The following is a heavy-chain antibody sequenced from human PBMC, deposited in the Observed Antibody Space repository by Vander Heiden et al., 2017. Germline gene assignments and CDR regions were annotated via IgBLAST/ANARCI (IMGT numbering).Heavy chain of an antibody. CDR3: AREGRTAAAEV. CDR1: GGSISSYY. J-gene: IGHJ4*02. CDR2: IYYSGST. Sequence: QVQLQESGPGLVKPSETLSLTCTVSGGSISSYYWSWIRQPPGKGLEWIGYIYYSGSTNDNPSLKSRVTISVDTSKNQFSLKLSYVTAADTAVYYCAREGRTAAAEVWGQGNLVTVSS. D-gene: IGHD6-13*01. V-gene: IGHV4-59*01.